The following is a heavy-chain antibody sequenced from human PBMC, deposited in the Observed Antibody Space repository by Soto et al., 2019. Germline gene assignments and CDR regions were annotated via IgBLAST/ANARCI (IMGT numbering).Heavy chain of an antibody. CDR2: ISSTSGTI. V-gene: IGHV3-48*02. J-gene: IGHJ6*02. CDR3: ANQKIRFSVAGTLYGLGV. CDR1: GFVFSTYS. D-gene: IGHD6-19*01. Sequence: XGSLILSCEASGFVFSTYSMNWVRQAPGKGLEWISYISSTSGTIYYADSVKGRFTIFRDNAKNSLFLQMNGLRDDDTAVYYCANQKIRFSVAGTLYGLGVWGQGTTVTVSS.